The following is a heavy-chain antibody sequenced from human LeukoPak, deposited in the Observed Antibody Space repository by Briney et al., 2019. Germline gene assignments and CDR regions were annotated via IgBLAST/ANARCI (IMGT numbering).Heavy chain of an antibody. CDR2: INHGGST. Sequence: SETLSLTCAVYGGSFSGYYWSWIRQPPGKGLEWIGEINHGGSTNYNPSLKSRVTISVDTSKNQFSLELSSVTAADTAVYYCARGPGTWYYYWGQGTLVTVSS. J-gene: IGHJ4*02. D-gene: IGHD6-13*01. CDR1: GGSFSGYY. V-gene: IGHV4-34*01. CDR3: ARGPGTWYYY.